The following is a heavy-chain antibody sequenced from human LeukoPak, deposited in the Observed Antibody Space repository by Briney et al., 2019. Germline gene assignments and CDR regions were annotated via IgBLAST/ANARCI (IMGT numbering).Heavy chain of an antibody. CDR3: AKAPVTTCSGAYCYPFDY. D-gene: IGHD2-21*01. Sequence: AGGSLRLSCAASGFTFSDYYMSWIRQAPGKGLEWVSYISSSGSTIYYADSVKGRFTISRDNAKNSLYLQMNSLRAEDAAVYYCAKAPVTTCSGAYCYPFDYWGQGTLVTVSS. CDR1: GFTFSDYY. J-gene: IGHJ4*02. CDR2: ISSSGSTI. V-gene: IGHV3-11*01.